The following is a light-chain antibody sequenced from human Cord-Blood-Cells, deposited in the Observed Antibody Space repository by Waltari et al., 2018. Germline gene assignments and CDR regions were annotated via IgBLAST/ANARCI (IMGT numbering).Light chain of an antibody. Sequence: DIQMTQSPSSLSASVGDRVTITCRASQSISSYLNWYQQKPGKAPKLLIYAASSLQSGVPSRFIVSGSGTDFTLTISSLQPEDFATYYCQQSYSTPRTFCQGTKVEIK. V-gene: IGKV1-39*01. CDR3: QQSYSTPRT. CDR1: QSISSY. J-gene: IGKJ1*01. CDR2: AAS.